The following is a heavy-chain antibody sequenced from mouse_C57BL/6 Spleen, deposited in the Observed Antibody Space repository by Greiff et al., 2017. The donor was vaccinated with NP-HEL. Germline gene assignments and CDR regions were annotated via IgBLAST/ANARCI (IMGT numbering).Heavy chain of an antibody. D-gene: IGHD1-1*01. Sequence: QVQLQQSGAELVRPGTSVKASCKASGYAFTNYLIEWVKQRPGQGLEWIGVINPGSGGTNYNEKFKGKATLTADKSSSTAYMQLSSLTSEDSAVYFCARRDYYGSSYAWGQGTLVTVSA. V-gene: IGHV1-54*01. J-gene: IGHJ3*02. CDR3: ARRDYYGSSYA. CDR1: GYAFTNYL. CDR2: INPGSGGT.